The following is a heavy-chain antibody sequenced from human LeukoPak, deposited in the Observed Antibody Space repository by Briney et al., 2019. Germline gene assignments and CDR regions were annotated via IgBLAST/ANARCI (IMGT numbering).Heavy chain of an antibody. V-gene: IGHV3-48*01. CDR2: ISSSSSTI. Sequence: PGGSLRLSCAASGFTFSTYSMNWVRQAPGKGLEWVSYISSSSSTIYYADSVKGRFTISRDNAKNSLYLQMNSLRAEDTAVYYCANSGRGSGADFWSGYKDYWGQGTLVTVSS. J-gene: IGHJ4*02. CDR3: ANSGRGSGADFWSGYKDY. CDR1: GFTFSTYS. D-gene: IGHD3-3*01.